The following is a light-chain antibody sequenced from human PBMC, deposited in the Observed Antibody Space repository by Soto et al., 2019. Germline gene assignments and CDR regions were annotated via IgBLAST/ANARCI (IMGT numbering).Light chain of an antibody. CDR1: NSDVGGYNY. J-gene: IGLJ1*01. V-gene: IGLV2-14*01. CDR3: SSYTSSSTYV. Sequence: QSVLTQPAPVSGSPGQSITISCTGTNSDVGGYNYVSWYQQHPGKAPKLMIYDVSNRPSGVSNRFSGSQSGNTASLTISGLQAEDEADYYCSSYTSSSTYVFGTGTKVTVL. CDR2: DVS.